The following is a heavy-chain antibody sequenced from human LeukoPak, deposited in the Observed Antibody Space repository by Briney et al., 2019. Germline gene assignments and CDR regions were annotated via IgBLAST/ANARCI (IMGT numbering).Heavy chain of an antibody. J-gene: IGHJ6*03. CDR3: ARGVSDIVVVPAAILYYYYYMDV. Sequence: SVKVSCKASGGTFSSYAISWVRQAPGQGLEWMGRIIPNLGIANYAQKLQGRVTMTTDTSTSTAYMELRSLRSDDTAVYYCARGVSDIVVVPAAILYYYYYMDVWGKGTTVTVSS. CDR1: GGTFSSYA. D-gene: IGHD2-2*01. CDR2: IIPNLGIA. V-gene: IGHV1-69*04.